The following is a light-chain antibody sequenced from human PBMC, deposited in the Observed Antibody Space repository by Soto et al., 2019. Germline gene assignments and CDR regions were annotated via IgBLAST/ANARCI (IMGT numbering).Light chain of an antibody. Sequence: EIVLTQSPGTLSLSPGERATLSCRASQSVSSSYLAWYQQKPGQAPRLLIYGASSRATGIPDRFSGSGSGTDFTLTISRLEPEDFAVYYCQQYGSPPPETFGQGPKVEIK. CDR2: GAS. J-gene: IGKJ1*01. CDR3: QQYGSPPPET. CDR1: QSVSSSY. V-gene: IGKV3-20*01.